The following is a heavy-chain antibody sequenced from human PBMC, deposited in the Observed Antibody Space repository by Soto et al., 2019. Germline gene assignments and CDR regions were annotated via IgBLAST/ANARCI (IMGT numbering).Heavy chain of an antibody. CDR3: ERELTVTTHLKAYYYGMDV. V-gene: IGHV1-69*01. D-gene: IGHD4-17*01. Sequence: QVQLVQSGAEVKKPGSSVKVSCKASGGTFSSYAISWVRQAPGQGLEWMGGIIPIFGTANYAQKFQGRVTITADESTSTAYMELSSLRSEDTAVYYWERELTVTTHLKAYYYGMDVWGQGTTVTVSS. CDR1: GGTFSSYA. J-gene: IGHJ6*02. CDR2: IIPIFGTA.